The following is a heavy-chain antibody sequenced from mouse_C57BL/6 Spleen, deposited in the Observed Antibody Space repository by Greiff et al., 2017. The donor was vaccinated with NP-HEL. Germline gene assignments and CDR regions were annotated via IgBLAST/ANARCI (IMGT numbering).Heavy chain of an antibody. V-gene: IGHV2-2*01. Sequence: QVQLKESGPGLVQPSQSLSITCTVSGFSLTSYGVHWVRQSPGKGLEWLGVIWSGGSTDYNAAFISRLSISKDNSKSQVFFKMNSLQADDTAIYYCARNDGYGSSSYWYFDVWGTGTTVTVSS. CDR3: ARNDGYGSSSYWYFDV. CDR2: IWSGGST. D-gene: IGHD1-1*01. CDR1: GFSLTSYG. J-gene: IGHJ1*03.